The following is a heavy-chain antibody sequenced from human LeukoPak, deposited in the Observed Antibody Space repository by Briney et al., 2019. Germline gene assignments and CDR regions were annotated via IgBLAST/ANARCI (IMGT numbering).Heavy chain of an antibody. J-gene: IGHJ5*02. CDR1: GGSISSGGYS. CDR3: ARGGYGSGFSWFDP. V-gene: IGHV4-30-2*01. D-gene: IGHD3-10*01. Sequence: SQTLSLTCAVSGGSISSGGYSWSWIRQPPGKGLEWIGYIYHSGSTYYNPSLKSRVTISVDRSKNQFSLKLSSVTAADTAVYYCARGGYGSGFSWFDPWGQGTLVTVSS. CDR2: IYHSGST.